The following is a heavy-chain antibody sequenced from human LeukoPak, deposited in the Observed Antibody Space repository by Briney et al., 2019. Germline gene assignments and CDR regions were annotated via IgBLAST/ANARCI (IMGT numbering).Heavy chain of an antibody. V-gene: IGHV5-10-1*01. J-gene: IGHJ5*02. CDR3: ARHVNWRSGQSWFDP. CDR2: IDPSDSDT. Sequence: GESLKISCKASGYSFTSYRISWVRQMPGEGLEWMGRIDPSDSDTNYSPSFQGHVTMSADKSISTAYLQWSSLKASDTAIYFCARHVNWRSGQSWFDPWGQGTLVTVSS. D-gene: IGHD3-10*01. CDR1: GYSFTSYR.